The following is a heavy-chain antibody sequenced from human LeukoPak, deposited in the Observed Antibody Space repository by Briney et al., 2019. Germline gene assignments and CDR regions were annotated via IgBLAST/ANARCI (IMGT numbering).Heavy chain of an antibody. CDR2: IYTSGST. J-gene: IGHJ4*02. V-gene: IGHV4-61*02. CDR3: ARGPYCYDSSGYI. CDR1: GRSISSGSYH. D-gene: IGHD3-22*01. Sequence: PSETLSLTCTVSGRSISSGSYHWSWIRQPAGKGLEWIGRIYTSGSTNYNPSLKSRVTISVDTFKNQFSLKLSSVTAADTAVYYCARGPYCYDSSGYIWSQGTLVTVSS.